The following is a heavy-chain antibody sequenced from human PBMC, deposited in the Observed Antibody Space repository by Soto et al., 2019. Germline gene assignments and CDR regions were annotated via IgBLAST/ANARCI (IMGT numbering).Heavy chain of an antibody. Sequence: GASVKVSCKASGYTFTSYGISWVRQAPGQGLEWMGWISAYNGNTNYAQKLQGRVTMTTDTSTSTAYMELRSLRSDDTAVYYCARDSKTIFGVVILDWGQGTRVTVSS. V-gene: IGHV1-18*01. D-gene: IGHD3-3*01. J-gene: IGHJ4*02. CDR1: GYTFTSYG. CDR3: ARDSKTIFGVVILD. CDR2: ISAYNGNT.